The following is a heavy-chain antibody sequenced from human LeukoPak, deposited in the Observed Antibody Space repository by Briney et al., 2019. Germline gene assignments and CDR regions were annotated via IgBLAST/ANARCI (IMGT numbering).Heavy chain of an antibody. CDR2: TSYDGSDK. CDR1: GFTFVNYG. V-gene: IGHV3-30*18. D-gene: IGHD6-13*01. CDR3: AKQDRDSSSWYRGFYYFGMDV. J-gene: IGHJ6*02. Sequence: QAGGSLRLSCTASGFTFVNYGMHWVRQAPGKGLEWVAVTSYDGSDKYYADSVKGRFTISRDNSKNTLYLQMNSLGTEDTAVYYCAKQDRDSSSWYRGFYYFGMDVWGLGTTVTVSS.